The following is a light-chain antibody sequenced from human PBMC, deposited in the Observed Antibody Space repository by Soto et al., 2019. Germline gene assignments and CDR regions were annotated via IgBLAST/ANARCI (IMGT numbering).Light chain of an antibody. J-gene: IGKJ1*01. CDR2: GAS. V-gene: IGKV3-20*01. CDR3: QQYGSSLPSWT. Sequence: EIVLTQSPGTLSLSPGERATLSCRASQSVSSSYLAWYQQKPGQAPRLLIYGASSRATGIPDRFSGSGSGTDFTLTISRLEPEDFAVYYCQQYGSSLPSWTFGQGPKVEIK. CDR1: QSVSSSY.